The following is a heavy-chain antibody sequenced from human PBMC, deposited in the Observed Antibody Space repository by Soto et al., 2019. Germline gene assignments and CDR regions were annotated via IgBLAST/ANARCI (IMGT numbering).Heavy chain of an antibody. CDR3: AKDRGVYGWQQLKETDWFDP. D-gene: IGHD6-13*01. Sequence: EVQLLESGGGLVQPGGSLRLSCAASGFTFSSYAMSWVRQAPGKGLEWVSGISGSGVSTYYADSVKGRFTISRDNSKNPLNLKRNSWRAEDTAVYYGAKDRGVYGWQQLKETDWFDPWGQGTLVTVSS. CDR2: ISGSGVST. V-gene: IGHV3-23*01. J-gene: IGHJ5*02. CDR1: GFTFSSYA.